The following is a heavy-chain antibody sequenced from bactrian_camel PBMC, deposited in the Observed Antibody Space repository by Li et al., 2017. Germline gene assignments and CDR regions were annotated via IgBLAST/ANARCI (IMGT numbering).Heavy chain of an antibody. V-gene: IGHV3S25*01. CDR2: IDSGGSTT. D-gene: IGHD6*01. CDR3: ARVRGVVAVGFVDY. CDR1: GFTFSNAW. J-gene: IGHJ4*01. Sequence: QLVESGGGLVQPGGSLRLSCVASGFTFSNAWIAWVRQAPGKGPEWVASIDSGGSTTYYADSVKGRFTASRDNAQNTVYLQMNSLKPDDTAVYSCARVRGVVAVGFVDYWGQGTQVTVS.